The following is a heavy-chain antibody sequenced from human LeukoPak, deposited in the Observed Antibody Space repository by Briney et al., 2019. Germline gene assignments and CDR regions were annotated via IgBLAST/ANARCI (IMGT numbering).Heavy chain of an antibody. CDR3: ARQAPITMVRGGPFDY. CDR2: IYPGDPDT. V-gene: IGHV5-51*01. J-gene: IGHJ4*02. CDR1: GYSFTSYW. D-gene: IGHD3-10*01. Sequence: GESLKISCKGSGYSFTSYWIGWVRQVPGKGLEWMGIIYPGDPDTRYSPSFQGQVTISADKSISTAYLQWSSLKASDTAMYYCARQAPITMVRGGPFDYWGQGTLVTVSS.